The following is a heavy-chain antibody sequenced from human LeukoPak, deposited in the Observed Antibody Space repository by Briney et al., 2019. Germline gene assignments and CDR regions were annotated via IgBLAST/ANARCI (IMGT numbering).Heavy chain of an antibody. CDR1: GFTFSDYY. Sequence: GGSLRLSCAASGFTFSDYYMSWIRQAPGKGLEWVSYISSTGSTISYADSVKGRFTISRDNSKNTLYLQMNSLRAEDTAVYYCAKWAVLLWFGESSSGYYFDYWGQGALVTVSS. CDR3: AKWAVLLWFGESSSGYYFDY. J-gene: IGHJ4*02. D-gene: IGHD3-10*01. V-gene: IGHV3-11*04. CDR2: ISSTGSTI.